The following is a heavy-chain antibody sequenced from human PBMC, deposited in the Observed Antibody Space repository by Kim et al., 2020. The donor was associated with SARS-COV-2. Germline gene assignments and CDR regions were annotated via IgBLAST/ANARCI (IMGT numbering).Heavy chain of an antibody. D-gene: IGHD3-9*01. CDR3: ARAPHYDILTGYYTPTYY. Sequence: SETLSLTCAVYGGSFSGYYWSWIRQPPGKGLEWIGEINHSGSTNYNPSLKSRVTISVDTSKNQFSLKLSSVTAADTAVYYCARAPHYDILTGYYTPTYY. CDR1: GGSFSGYY. J-gene: IGHJ4*01. CDR2: INHSGST. V-gene: IGHV4-34*01.